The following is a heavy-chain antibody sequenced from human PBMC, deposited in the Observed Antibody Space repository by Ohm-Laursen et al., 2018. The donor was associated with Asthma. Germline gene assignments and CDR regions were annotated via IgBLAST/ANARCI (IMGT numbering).Heavy chain of an antibody. CDR3: ATSLGATTPCDY. J-gene: IGHJ4*02. CDR1: GYTFSGYY. CDR2: INPNSGGT. D-gene: IGHD1-26*01. Sequence: ASVKVSCKASGYTFSGYYMHWVRQAPGQGLEWMGRINPNSGGTNYAQKFQGRVTMTRDTSISTAYMELSRLRSDDTAVYYCATSLGATTPCDYWGQGTLVTVSS. V-gene: IGHV1-2*06.